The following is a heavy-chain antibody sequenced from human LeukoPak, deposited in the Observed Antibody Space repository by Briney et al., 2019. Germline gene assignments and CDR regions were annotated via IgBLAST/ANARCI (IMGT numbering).Heavy chain of an antibody. CDR3: ARDGQEIVVVPAVAQHDWGWFDP. J-gene: IGHJ5*02. CDR2: ISSSSSYI. Sequence: GGSLRLSCAASGFTFSSYSMNWVRQAPGKGLEWVSSISSSSSYIYYADSVKGRCTISRDNAKNSLYLQMNSLRAEDSAVYYCARDGQEIVVVPAVAQHDWGWFDPWGQGTLVTVSS. V-gene: IGHV3-21*01. CDR1: GFTFSSYS. D-gene: IGHD2-2*01.